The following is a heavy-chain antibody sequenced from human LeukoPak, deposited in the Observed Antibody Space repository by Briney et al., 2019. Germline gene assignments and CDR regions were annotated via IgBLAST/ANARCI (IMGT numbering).Heavy chain of an antibody. CDR3: ARQFMGTVTTTFDY. CDR2: IYYSGST. Sequence: SETLSLTCAVSGGSISSSGYYWGWIRQPPGKGLEWIGNIYYSGSTYYNPSLKSRVTISVDTSNNQFSLRLNSVTAADTAVYYCARQFMGTVTTTFDYWGQGTLVTVSS. CDR1: GGSISSSGYY. D-gene: IGHD4-17*01. V-gene: IGHV4-39*07. J-gene: IGHJ4*02.